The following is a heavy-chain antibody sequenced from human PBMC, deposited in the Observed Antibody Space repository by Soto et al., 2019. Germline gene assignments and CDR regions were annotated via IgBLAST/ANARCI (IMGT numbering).Heavy chain of an antibody. CDR2: IDWDDDK. Sequence: SGPTLVNPTQTLTLTCTFSGFSLSTSGMCVSWIRQPPGKALEWLALIDWDDDKYYSTSLKTRLTISKDTSKNQVVLTMTNMDPVDTATYYCARAPRYYYDSSGYQFDYWGQGTLVTVSS. D-gene: IGHD3-22*01. CDR3: ARAPRYYYDSSGYQFDY. J-gene: IGHJ4*02. CDR1: GFSLSTSGMC. V-gene: IGHV2-70*01.